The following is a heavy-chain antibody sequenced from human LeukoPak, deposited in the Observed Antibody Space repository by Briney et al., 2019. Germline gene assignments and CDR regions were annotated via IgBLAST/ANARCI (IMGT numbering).Heavy chain of an antibody. CDR1: GGPISSGGYY. CDR3: ARDRGGTQDY. Sequence: SETLSLTCTVSGGPISSGGYYWSWTRQHPGKGLEWIGYIYYSGSTYYNPSLKSRVTISVDTSKNQFSLKLSSVTAADTAVYYCARDRGGTQDYWGQGTLVTVSS. V-gene: IGHV4-31*03. D-gene: IGHD3-10*01. CDR2: IYYSGST. J-gene: IGHJ4*02.